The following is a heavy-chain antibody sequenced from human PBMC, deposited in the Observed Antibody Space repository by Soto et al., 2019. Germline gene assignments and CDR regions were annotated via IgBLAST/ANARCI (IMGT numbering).Heavy chain of an antibody. J-gene: IGHJ5*01. V-gene: IGHV4-4*02. CDR2: IYHDGTT. D-gene: IGHD3-10*01. CDR1: GVTTSHINW. CDR3: AKSSGVSPQYWFEC. Sequence: PAETLSLTCGASGVTTSHINWWRWVRQSPQKGLEWLGEIYHDGTTKYNPSPKPRIPLSVDKTKNQLFLKLNSVTAAATAIYYCAKSSGVSPQYWFECWGQGTMVTVAS.